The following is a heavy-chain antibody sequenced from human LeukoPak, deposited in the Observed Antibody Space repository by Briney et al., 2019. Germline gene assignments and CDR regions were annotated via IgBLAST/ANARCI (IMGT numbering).Heavy chain of an antibody. CDR2: INAGNGNT. CDR3: GREHDTLTGFSFDS. J-gene: IGHJ4*02. Sequence: ASVKVSCKASGYTFISYAIHWVRQAPGQRLEWMGWINAGNGNTKYSQNFQGRVTITRDTPASTAYMELSSLRSEDTAVYYCGREHDTLTGFSFDSWGQGTLVTVSS. V-gene: IGHV1-3*01. D-gene: IGHD3-9*01. CDR1: GYTFISYA.